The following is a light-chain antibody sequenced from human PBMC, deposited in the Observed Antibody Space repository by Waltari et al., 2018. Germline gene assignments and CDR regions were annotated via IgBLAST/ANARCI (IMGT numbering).Light chain of an antibody. J-gene: IGLJ3*02. V-gene: IGLV1-47*01. Sequence: QSVLTQPPSASGTPGQRVLLSCSGSSSNLGSNYVYWYQQIPGTAPKLLSYKNDQRPSGVPDRFAGSKSGTSASLAISGRRSEDEADYFCASWDGSLSGRVFGGGTKLTVL. CDR1: SSNLGSNY. CDR2: KND. CDR3: ASWDGSLSGRV.